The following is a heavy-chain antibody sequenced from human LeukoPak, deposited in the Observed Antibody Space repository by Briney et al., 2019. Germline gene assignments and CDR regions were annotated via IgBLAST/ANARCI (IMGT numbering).Heavy chain of an antibody. CDR3: AKDFNWNYYFDY. D-gene: IGHD1-7*01. Sequence: PGGSLRLSCAASGFTFSSYAMSWVRQAPGKGLEWVSTISDSGGTTYYADSVKGRFTISRDSSKNTLYLQMNRLRAEDTAVYYCAKDFNWNYYFDYWGQGTLVTVSS. CDR2: ISDSGGTT. V-gene: IGHV3-23*01. CDR1: GFTFSSYA. J-gene: IGHJ4*02.